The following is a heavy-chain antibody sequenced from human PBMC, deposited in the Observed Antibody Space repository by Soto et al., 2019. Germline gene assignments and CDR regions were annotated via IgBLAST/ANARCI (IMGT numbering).Heavy chain of an antibody. D-gene: IGHD5-12*01. J-gene: IGHJ4*02. CDR2: ISDSSGTI. CDR1: GFTFSSYS. V-gene: IGHV3-48*02. Sequence: EVQLVESGGGLVQPGGSLRVSCAASGFTFSSYSMNWVRQAPGKGLEWLSYISDSSGTIYYAASVKGRFIISRDNAKNSLDLQMNSLRDDDTAVYYCARGGVATIFGDSWGQGTLVTVSS. CDR3: ARGGVATIFGDS.